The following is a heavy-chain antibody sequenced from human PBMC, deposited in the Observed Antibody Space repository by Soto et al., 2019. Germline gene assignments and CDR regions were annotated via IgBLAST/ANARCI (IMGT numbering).Heavy chain of an antibody. J-gene: IGHJ4*02. CDR1: GFTFSSYA. CDR2: ISSNGGST. CDR3: AREGRGYSYGAFDY. D-gene: IGHD5-18*01. Sequence: EVQLVESGEGLVQPGGSLRLSCAASGFTFSSYAMHWVRQAPGKGLEYVSAISSNGGSTYYADSVKGRFTISRDNSKNTLYLQMGRLRAEDMAVYYCAREGRGYSYGAFDYWGQGTLVTVSS. V-gene: IGHV3-64*02.